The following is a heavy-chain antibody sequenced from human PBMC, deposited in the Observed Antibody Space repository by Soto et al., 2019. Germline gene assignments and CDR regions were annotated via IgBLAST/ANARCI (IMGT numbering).Heavy chain of an antibody. V-gene: IGHV5-51*01. Sequence: PGESLKISCKGSGYSFTSYWIGWVRQMPGKGLEWMGIIYPGDSDTRYSPSFQGQVTISADKSISTAYLQWSSLKASDTAMYYCARLQYYYGSGSSDYYCYGMDVWGQGTTVTVSS. CDR1: GYSFTSYW. CDR2: IYPGDSDT. J-gene: IGHJ6*02. D-gene: IGHD3-10*01. CDR3: ARLQYYYGSGSSDYYCYGMDV.